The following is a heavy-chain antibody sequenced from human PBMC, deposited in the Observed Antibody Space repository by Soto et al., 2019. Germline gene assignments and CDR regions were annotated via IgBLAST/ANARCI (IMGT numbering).Heavy chain of an antibody. CDR1: GGSVSNSNYY. CDR2: VYYRGRS. CDR3: VSQRTSVLTQAYFDY. V-gene: IGHV4-39*01. Sequence: PSETLSLTCTVSGGSVSNSNYYWGCIRQSPGKGLEWIGSVYYRGRSYSKSSVKSRVTISVDTSKNQFSLNLNSVTASDTAVYYCVSQRTSVLTQAYFDYWGPGAPVTVSS. D-gene: IGHD2-8*01. J-gene: IGHJ4*02.